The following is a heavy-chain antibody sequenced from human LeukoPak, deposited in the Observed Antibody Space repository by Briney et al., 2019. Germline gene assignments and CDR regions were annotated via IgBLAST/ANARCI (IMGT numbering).Heavy chain of an antibody. CDR1: GYSFTSYW. D-gene: IGHD3-9*01. Sequence: GESLKISCKGSGYSFTSYWIGWVRQMPGKGLEWMGIIYPGDSDTRYSPSFQGQVTISADKSISTAYLQWSSLKASDTAMYYCARAHYDILTGSLSYFDYWGQGTLVTVSS. V-gene: IGHV5-51*01. CDR2: IYPGDSDT. J-gene: IGHJ4*02. CDR3: ARAHYDILTGSLSYFDY.